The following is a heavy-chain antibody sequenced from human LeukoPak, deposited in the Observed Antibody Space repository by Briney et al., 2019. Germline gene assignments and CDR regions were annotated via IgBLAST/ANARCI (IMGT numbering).Heavy chain of an antibody. CDR1: GFTFSAFW. CDR2: IKPYASYS. D-gene: IGHD4-17*01. J-gene: IGHJ4*02. CDR3: ARLFGGVTTFDY. V-gene: IGHV3-7*01. Sequence: GGSLRLSCAASGFTFSAFWMSWVSQGRGKGLEWVSSIKPYASYSHHVDSVIRRFTISRDNAKILLYLQMNSLSAEDTAVYYCARLFGGVTTFDYWGQGALVTVSS.